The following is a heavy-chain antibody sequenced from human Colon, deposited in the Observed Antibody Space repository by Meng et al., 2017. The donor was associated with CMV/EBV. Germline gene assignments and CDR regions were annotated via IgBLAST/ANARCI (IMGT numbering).Heavy chain of an antibody. Sequence: GSLRLSCTASEFTVSESYMNWVRQAPGKGLEWVSVIYGGGTTKYADSVKGRFTISRDNSKNTLFLQMNSLRAEDTAVYYCAGETGLPNGMDVWGQGTTVTVSS. CDR3: AGETGLPNGMDV. J-gene: IGHJ6*02. D-gene: IGHD4-11*01. V-gene: IGHV3-53*01. CDR1: EFTVSESY. CDR2: IYGGGTT.